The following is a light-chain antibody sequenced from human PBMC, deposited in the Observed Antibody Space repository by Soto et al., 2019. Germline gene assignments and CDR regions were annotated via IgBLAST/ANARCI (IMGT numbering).Light chain of an antibody. J-gene: IGKJ4*01. CDR2: DAS. CDR3: QQRSNWPPT. Sequence: EIVLTQSPATLSLSPWERATLSCRATESVSTYLAWYQQKPGRAPRLLIYDASKRATGIPARFSGSGSGTGFTLTISKVEPEDFAVYYCQQRSNWPPTFGGGTKVDIK. V-gene: IGKV3-11*01. CDR1: ESVSTY.